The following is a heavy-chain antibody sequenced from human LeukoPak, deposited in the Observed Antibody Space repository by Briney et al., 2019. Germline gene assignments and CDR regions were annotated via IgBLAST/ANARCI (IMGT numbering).Heavy chain of an antibody. J-gene: IGHJ4*02. CDR3: ARDWGIAIGVPYFFDY. CDR1: GFTFSSYG. CDR2: IWHDGSNK. V-gene: IGHV3-33*01. Sequence: PGGSLRLSCAASGFTFSSYGMHWVRQASGKGLEWVAVIWHDGSNKYYAASVKGRFTISRDNSNNTLYLQMNSLRAEDTAMYYCARDWGIAIGVPYFFDYWGQGTLVTVSS. D-gene: IGHD6-19*01.